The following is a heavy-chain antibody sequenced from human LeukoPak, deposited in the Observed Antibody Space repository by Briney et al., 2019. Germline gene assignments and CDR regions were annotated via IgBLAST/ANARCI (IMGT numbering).Heavy chain of an antibody. CDR3: ATALRFQPLLYPGPFDY. CDR1: GYTLTELS. D-gene: IGHD2-2*02. V-gene: IGHV1-24*01. CDR2: FDPEDGET. Sequence: ASVKVSCKVSGYTLTELSMHWVRQAPGKGLEWMGGFDPEDGETIYAQKFQGRVTMTEDTSTDTAYMELSSLRSEDTAVYHCATALRFQPLLYPGPFDYWGQGTLVIVSS. J-gene: IGHJ4*02.